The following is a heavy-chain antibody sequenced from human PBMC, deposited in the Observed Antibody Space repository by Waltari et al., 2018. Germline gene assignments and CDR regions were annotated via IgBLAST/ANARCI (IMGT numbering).Heavy chain of an antibody. CDR1: GYGFTDYW. J-gene: IGHJ5*02. CDR2: IYPQNPDE. CDR3: ARQKASARILDLIAFDP. Sequence: VQLVQSGAEVKKPGESLKISCKASGYGFTDYWIAWVRQMPGNGLGWVAGIYPQNPDERISPACLNQITISVDKSIDTVYRYWTSLKPSDTGVYYCARQKASARILDLIAFDPWGPGTRVTVSS. D-gene: IGHD1-7*01. V-gene: IGHV5-51*01.